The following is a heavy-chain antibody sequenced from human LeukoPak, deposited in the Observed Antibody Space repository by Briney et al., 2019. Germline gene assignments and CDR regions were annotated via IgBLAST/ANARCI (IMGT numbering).Heavy chain of an antibody. D-gene: IGHD3-22*01. Sequence: GGSLRLSCTASGFTVSSNSMSWVRQAPGKGLEWVSFIYSDNTHYSDSVKGRFTISRDNSKNTLYLQMNSLRAEDTAVYYCARSYQDSSGYYWGYYYYYYMDVWGKGTTVTVSS. J-gene: IGHJ6*03. V-gene: IGHV3-53*01. CDR2: IYSDNT. CDR3: ARSYQDSSGYYWGYYYYYYMDV. CDR1: GFTVSSNS.